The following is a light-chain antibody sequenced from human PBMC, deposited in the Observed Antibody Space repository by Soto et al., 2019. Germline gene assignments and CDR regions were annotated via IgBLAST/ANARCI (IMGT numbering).Light chain of an antibody. CDR1: QGIRNY. Sequence: DIQMTQSPSSLSASVGDRDTITCRASQGIRNYLAWYQQRPGKVPKLLIYAASTLQSGVPSRFSGSGSGTDFTLTISSLQPEDVAAYYCQKYSSAPFTFGPGTKVDIK. J-gene: IGKJ3*01. CDR3: QKYSSAPFT. V-gene: IGKV1-27*01. CDR2: AAS.